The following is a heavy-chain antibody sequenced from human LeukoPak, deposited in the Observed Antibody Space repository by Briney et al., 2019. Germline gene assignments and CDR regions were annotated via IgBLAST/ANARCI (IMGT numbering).Heavy chain of an antibody. V-gene: IGHV4-30-2*01. CDR3: ARGYRGYSYGRLDY. CDR2: IYHSGST. CDR1: GGSISSGGYS. J-gene: IGHJ4*02. Sequence: SETPSLTCAVSGGSISSGGYSWSWIRQLPGKGLEWIGYIYHSGSTYYNPSLKSRVTISVDRSKNQFSLKLSSVTAADTAVYYCARGYRGYSYGRLDYWGQGTLVTVSS. D-gene: IGHD5-18*01.